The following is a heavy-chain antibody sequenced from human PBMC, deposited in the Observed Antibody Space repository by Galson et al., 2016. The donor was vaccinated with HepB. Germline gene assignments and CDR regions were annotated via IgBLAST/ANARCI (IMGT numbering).Heavy chain of an antibody. D-gene: IGHD3-22*01. J-gene: IGHJ3*02. Sequence: PALVKPTQTLTLTCTLSGFSLSTNGVGVGWIRQPPGKALEWLALIYWNDDKLYSPSLKSRVTITKDTSKNQVLLTMTNMDPADTATYYCARLRPEDYYDRQTHDAFDIWGQGTMVTVSS. CDR1: GFSLSTNGVG. CDR2: IYWNDDK. V-gene: IGHV2-5*01. CDR3: ARLRPEDYYDRQTHDAFDI.